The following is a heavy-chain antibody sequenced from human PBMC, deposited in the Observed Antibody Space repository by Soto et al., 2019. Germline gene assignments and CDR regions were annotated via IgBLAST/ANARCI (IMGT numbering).Heavy chain of an antibody. Sequence: GSLRLSCAASGFSLSSYSMNWVRQAPGKGLEWVSSISSSSSYIYYADSVKGRFTISRDNAKNSLYLQMNSLRAEDTAVYYCARDIGAYYYDSSGYYPGYWGQGTLVPVSS. CDR3: ARDIGAYYYDSSGYYPGY. V-gene: IGHV3-21*01. D-gene: IGHD3-22*01. J-gene: IGHJ4*02. CDR2: ISSSSSYI. CDR1: GFSLSSYS.